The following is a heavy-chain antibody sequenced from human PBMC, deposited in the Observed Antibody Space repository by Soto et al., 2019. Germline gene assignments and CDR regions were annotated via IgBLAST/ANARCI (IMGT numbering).Heavy chain of an antibody. D-gene: IGHD6-13*01. J-gene: IGHJ5*02. CDR3: ARETLSSSSWYGWFDP. CDR2: IYYSGST. Sequence: SETLSLTCTVSGGSISSGGYYWSWIRQHPGKGLERIGYIYYSGSTYYNPSLKSRVTISVDTSKNQFSLKLSSVTAADTAVYYCARETLSSSSWYGWFDPWGQGTLVTVSS. CDR1: GGSISSGGYY. V-gene: IGHV4-31*03.